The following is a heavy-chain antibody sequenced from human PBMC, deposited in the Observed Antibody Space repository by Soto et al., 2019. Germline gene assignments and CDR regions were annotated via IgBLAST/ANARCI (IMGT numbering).Heavy chain of an antibody. V-gene: IGHV1-69*13. CDR2: IIPMFGPA. D-gene: IGHD3-22*01. Sequence: ASVKVSCKVSAGTFRSYAITWVRQAPGQRLEWMGGIIPMFGPANYAQKFQGRVTITADESTSTAYMELSNLKSEDTAMYYCARDRVVRGYSYYYHGLDAWGQGTTVTVSS. CDR3: ARDRVVRGYSYYYHGLDA. J-gene: IGHJ6*02. CDR1: AGTFRSYA.